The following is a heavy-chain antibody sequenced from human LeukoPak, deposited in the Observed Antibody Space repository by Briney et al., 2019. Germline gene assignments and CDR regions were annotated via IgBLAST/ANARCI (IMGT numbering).Heavy chain of an antibody. J-gene: IGHJ2*01. V-gene: IGHV3-23*01. CDR3: AKVSLPAASSRYWYFDL. CDR2: ISGSGGST. D-gene: IGHD2-2*01. Sequence: PGGSLRLSCAASGFTFSSYAMSWVRQAPGKGLEWVSAISGSGGSTYYADSVKGRFTISRDNSKNTLYLQMNSLRAEDTAVYYCAKVSLPAASSRYWYFDLWGRGTLVTVSS. CDR1: GFTFSSYA.